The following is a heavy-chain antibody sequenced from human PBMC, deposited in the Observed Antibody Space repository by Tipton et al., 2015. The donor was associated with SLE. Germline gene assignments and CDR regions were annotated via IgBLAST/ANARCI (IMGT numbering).Heavy chain of an antibody. CDR1: GFTFSSYG. J-gene: IGHJ3*02. CDR3: ARSVWGDAFDI. CDR2: IWYDGSNR. D-gene: IGHD5/OR15-5a*01. Sequence: SLRLSCAASGFTFSSYGMHWVRQAPGKGLEWVAVIWYDGSNRYYADSVKGRFTISRDNSKNTLYLQMNSLRAEDTAVYYCARSVWGDAFDIWGQGTMVTVSS. V-gene: IGHV3-33*01.